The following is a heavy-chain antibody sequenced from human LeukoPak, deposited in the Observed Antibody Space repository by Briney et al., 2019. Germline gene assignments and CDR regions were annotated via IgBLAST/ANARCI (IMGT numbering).Heavy chain of an antibody. CDR3: ARGTHSSGWHGGFDY. J-gene: IGHJ4*02. CDR2: INSDGSST. CDR1: GFTFSSYW. V-gene: IGHV3-74*01. Sequence: PGGSLRLSCAASGFTFSSYWMHWVPQAPGKGLVWVSRINSDGSSTSYADSVRGRFTISRDNAKNTLYLQMISLRAEDTAVYYCARGTHSSGWHGGFDYWGQGTLVTVSS. D-gene: IGHD6-19*01.